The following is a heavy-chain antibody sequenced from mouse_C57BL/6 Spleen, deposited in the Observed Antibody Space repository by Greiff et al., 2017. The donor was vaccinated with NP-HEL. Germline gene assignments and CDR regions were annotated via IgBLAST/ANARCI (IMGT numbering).Heavy chain of an antibody. D-gene: IGHD3-2*02. CDR3: TRDEDSSGYDGDAY. Sequence: EVQVVESGEGLVKPGGSLKLSCAASGFTFSSYAMSWVRQTPEKRLEWVAYISSGGDYIYYADTVKGRFTISRDNARNTLYLQMSSLKSEDTAMYYGTRDEDSSGYDGDAYWGQGTLVTVSA. J-gene: IGHJ3*01. CDR2: ISSGGDYI. CDR1: GFTFSSYA. V-gene: IGHV5-9-1*02.